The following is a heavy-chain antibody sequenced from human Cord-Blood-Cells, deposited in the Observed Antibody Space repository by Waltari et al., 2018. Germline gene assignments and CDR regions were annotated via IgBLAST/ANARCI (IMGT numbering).Heavy chain of an antibody. J-gene: IGHJ3*02. CDR3: ASTPTRNYYHDAFDI. V-gene: IGHV1-69*09. CDR1: GATFRRYA. Sequence: QVQLAQSGAEVKNHGPSVKVSCTASGATFRRYAISCVPPATGPGLEWMGRIIPILGRANHAQKFQGRFTITADKYTSTAYMEVSSLRYEDTAVYYCASTPTRNYYHDAFDILVQGTIVTVSS. CDR2: IIPILGRA. D-gene: IGHD1-26*01.